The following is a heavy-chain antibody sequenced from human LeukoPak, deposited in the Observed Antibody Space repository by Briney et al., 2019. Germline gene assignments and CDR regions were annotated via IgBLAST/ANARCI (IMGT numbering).Heavy chain of an antibody. CDR1: GGTFSGYY. D-gene: IGHD1-26*01. V-gene: IGHV4-34*01. J-gene: IGHJ6*03. CDR3: ARLSVIVGAALEYYYYYMDV. CDR2: SNDGGGT. Sequence: SETLSLTCAVYGGTFSGYYWSWIRQPPGKRLEWVGESNDGGGTNYNPSLKSRVTISADKSKNQVSLKLTSVTAADTAVYYCARLSVIVGAALEYYYYYMDVWGQGTTVTVSS.